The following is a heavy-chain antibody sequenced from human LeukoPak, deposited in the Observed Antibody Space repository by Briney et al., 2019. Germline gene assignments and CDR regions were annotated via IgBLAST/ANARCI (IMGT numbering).Heavy chain of an antibody. V-gene: IGHV1-3*01. Sequence: ASVKVSCKASGYTFTSYAMHWVRQAPGQRLEWMGWINAGNGNTKYSQKFQGRVTITRDTSASTAYMELSSLRSEDTAVYYCARDLVAAAGTLIDYWGQGTLVSVSS. J-gene: IGHJ4*02. CDR2: INAGNGNT. D-gene: IGHD6-13*01. CDR1: GYTFTSYA. CDR3: ARDLVAAAGTLIDY.